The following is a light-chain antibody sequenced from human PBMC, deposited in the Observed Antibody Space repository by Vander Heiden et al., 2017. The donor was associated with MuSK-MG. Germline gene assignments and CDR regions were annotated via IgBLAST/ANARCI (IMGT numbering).Light chain of an antibody. Sequence: EIVMTQSPATLSVSPGERATLSCRASQSVTVNLAWYQPKPGQAPRLLIYAASTRATGVPARFSGSGSGTEFTLTISSLQSEDFAVYYCQQYNNWPPWTFGQGTKVEIK. CDR2: AAS. CDR3: QQYNNWPPWT. J-gene: IGKJ1*01. CDR1: QSVTVN. V-gene: IGKV3-15*01.